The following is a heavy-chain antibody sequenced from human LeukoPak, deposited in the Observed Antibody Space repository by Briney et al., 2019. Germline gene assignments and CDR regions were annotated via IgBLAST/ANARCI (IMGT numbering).Heavy chain of an antibody. CDR2: ISGSGGST. V-gene: IGHV3-23*01. Sequence: GGSLRLSCAASGFTFSSYAMSWVRQAPGKGLEWVSAISGSGGSTYYADSVKGRFTISRDNSKNTLYLQMNSLRAEDTAVYYCASHYDSSGYYYGRHYWGQGTLVTVSS. D-gene: IGHD3-22*01. CDR3: ASHYDSSGYYYGRHY. CDR1: GFTFSSYA. J-gene: IGHJ4*02.